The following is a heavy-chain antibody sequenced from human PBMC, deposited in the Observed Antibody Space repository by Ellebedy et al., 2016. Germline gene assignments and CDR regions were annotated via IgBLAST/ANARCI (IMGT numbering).Heavy chain of an antibody. CDR3: ARDLGWGPAAIDAVDY. Sequence: GESLKISCAASGFTFSSYWMSWVRQAPGKGLEWVANIKQDGSEKYYVDSVKGRFTISRDNAKNSLYLQMNSLRAEDTAVYYCARDLGWGPAAIDAVDYWGQGTLVTVSS. V-gene: IGHV3-7*01. J-gene: IGHJ4*02. CDR1: GFTFSSYW. D-gene: IGHD2-2*01. CDR2: IKQDGSEK.